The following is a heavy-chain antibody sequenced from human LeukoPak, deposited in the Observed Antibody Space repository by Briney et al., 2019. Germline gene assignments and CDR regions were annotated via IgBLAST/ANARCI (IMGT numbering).Heavy chain of an antibody. CDR2: INHSGST. V-gene: IGHV4-34*01. Sequence: PSETLSLTCAVYGGSFSGYYWSWIRQPPGKGLEWIGEINHSGSTNYNPSLKSRVTISVDTPKNQFSLKLSSVTAADTAVYYCARGDDYGDNWFDPWGQGTLVTVSS. CDR3: ARGDDYGDNWFDP. D-gene: IGHD4-17*01. CDR1: GGSFSGYY. J-gene: IGHJ5*02.